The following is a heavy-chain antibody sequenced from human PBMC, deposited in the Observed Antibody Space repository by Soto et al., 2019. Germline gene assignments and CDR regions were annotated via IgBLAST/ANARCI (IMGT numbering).Heavy chain of an antibody. J-gene: IGHJ6*02. V-gene: IGHV4-59*11. Sequence: QVQLQESGPGLVKPSETLSLTCTVSGGSISSHYWIWIRQPPGKGLEWIAYIYHSGFTSYNPSLKSRVTISMDTSKNQFSLKLSSVTAADTAVYYCARVRIAARTGAYGMDVWGQGTTVTVSS. CDR3: ARVRIAARTGAYGMDV. CDR2: IYHSGFT. CDR1: GGSISSHY. D-gene: IGHD6-6*01.